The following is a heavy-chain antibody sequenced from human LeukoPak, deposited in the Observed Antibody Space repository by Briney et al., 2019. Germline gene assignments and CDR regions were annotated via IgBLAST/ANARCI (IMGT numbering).Heavy chain of an antibody. V-gene: IGHV4-34*01. J-gene: IGHJ6*03. CDR3: ARETSQKGAHYMDV. CDR1: GGSFSDHY. D-gene: IGHD3-16*01. Sequence: SETLSLTCAVYGGSFSDHYWTWIRQSPTKGLEWIGEVNDSGSTNYNPSLKSRVTISVDTSKNQFSLKLSSVTAADTAVYYRARETSQKGAHYMDVWAKGPRSPSP. CDR2: VNDSGST.